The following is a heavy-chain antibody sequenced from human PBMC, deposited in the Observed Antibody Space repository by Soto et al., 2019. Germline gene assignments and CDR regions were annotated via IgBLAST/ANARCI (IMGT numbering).Heavy chain of an antibody. Sequence: PGGSLSLSCAASGFTFSSYGMHWVRQAPGKGLEWVAVISYDGSNKYYADSVKGRFTISRDNSKNTLYLQMNSLRAEDTAVYYCAKDGGYNQPAPIDYWGQGTLVTVSS. V-gene: IGHV3-30*18. CDR3: AKDGGYNQPAPIDY. D-gene: IGHD5-12*01. J-gene: IGHJ4*02. CDR1: GFTFSSYG. CDR2: ISYDGSNK.